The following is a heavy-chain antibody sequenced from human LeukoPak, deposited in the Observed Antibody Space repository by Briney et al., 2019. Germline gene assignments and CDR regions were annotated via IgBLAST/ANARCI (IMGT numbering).Heavy chain of an antibody. J-gene: IGHJ5*02. CDR2: IRSKAYGGTT. D-gene: IGHD3-9*01. Sequence: GGSLRHSCTASGFTHGDYAMSWVRQAPGKGLEWVGFIRSKAYGGTTEYAASVKGRFTISRDDSKSIAYLQMNSLKTEDTAVYYCTREFDTYYDILTGTGGFDPWGQGTLVTVSS. CDR1: GFTHGDYA. V-gene: IGHV3-49*04. CDR3: TREFDTYYDILTGTGGFDP.